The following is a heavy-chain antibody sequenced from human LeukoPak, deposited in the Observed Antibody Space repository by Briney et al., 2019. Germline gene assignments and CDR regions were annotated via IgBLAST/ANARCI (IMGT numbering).Heavy chain of an antibody. J-gene: IGHJ4*02. D-gene: IGHD3-10*01. CDR3: ARDGIAGRFGEYSDY. CDR2: IYSGGST. Sequence: GGSLRLSCAASGFTVSSNYMSWVRQAPGKGLEWVSVIYSGGSTYDADSVKGRFTISRDNSKNTLYLQMNSLRAEDTAVYYCARDGIAGRFGEYSDYWGQGTLVTVSS. CDR1: GFTVSSNY. V-gene: IGHV3-66*02.